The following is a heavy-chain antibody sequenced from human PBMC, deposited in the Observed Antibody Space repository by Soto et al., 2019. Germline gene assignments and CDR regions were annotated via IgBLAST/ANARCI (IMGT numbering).Heavy chain of an antibody. Sequence: QVTLKESGPVLVKPTETLTLTCTVSGFSLSNARMGVSWIRHPPGKALEWLAHIFSNDEKSYSTSLKSRLTISKDTSKSQVVLTMTNMDPVDTATYYCARSYSYYDILTGFLYYFDYWGQGTLVTVSS. CDR3: ARSYSYYDILTGFLYYFDY. D-gene: IGHD3-9*01. V-gene: IGHV2-26*01. CDR2: IFSNDEK. CDR1: GFSLSNARMG. J-gene: IGHJ4*02.